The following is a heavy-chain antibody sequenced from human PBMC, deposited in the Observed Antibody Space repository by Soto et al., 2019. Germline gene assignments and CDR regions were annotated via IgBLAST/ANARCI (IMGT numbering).Heavy chain of an antibody. V-gene: IGHV3-11*01. CDR1: GFTFSDYY. J-gene: IGHJ4*02. CDR2: ISSSGSTI. Sequence: GGSLRLSCAASGFTFSDYYMSWIRQAPGKGLEWVSYISSSGSTIYYADSVKGRFTISRDNARNSLYLQMNSLRAEDTAVYYCARDRCSGGSCPTRPVITKDDYWGLGTLVTVSS. CDR3: ARDRCSGGSCPTRPVITKDDY. D-gene: IGHD2-15*01.